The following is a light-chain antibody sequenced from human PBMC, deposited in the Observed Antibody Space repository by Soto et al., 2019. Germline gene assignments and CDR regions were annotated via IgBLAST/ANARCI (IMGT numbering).Light chain of an antibody. Sequence: VIWMTQSPSLLSASTGDRVTISCRMSQGIISCLSWYQQKPGKAPELLIYAASTLQGGVPSRFSGSGSGTDFTPTIICLQSEDFATYYCHQYYSFPWTFGQGTKVDI. V-gene: IGKV1D-8*01. CDR1: QGIISC. CDR3: HQYYSFPWT. CDR2: AAS. J-gene: IGKJ1*01.